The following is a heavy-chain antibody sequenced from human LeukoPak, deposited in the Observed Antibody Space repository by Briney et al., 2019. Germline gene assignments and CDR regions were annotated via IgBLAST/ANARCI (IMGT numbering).Heavy chain of an antibody. CDR1: GFTFSSYS. J-gene: IGHJ4*02. Sequence: GGSLRLFCAASGFTFSSYSMNWVRQAPGKGLEWVANIKQDGSEKYYVDSVKGRFTISRDNAKNSLYLQMNSLRAEDTAVYYCARDSGYYGSGSSNPYWGQGTLVTVSS. CDR2: IKQDGSEK. V-gene: IGHV3-7*01. D-gene: IGHD3-10*01. CDR3: ARDSGYYGSGSSNPY.